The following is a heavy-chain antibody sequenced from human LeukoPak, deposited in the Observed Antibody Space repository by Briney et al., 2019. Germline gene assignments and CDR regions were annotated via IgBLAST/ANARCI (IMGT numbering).Heavy chain of an antibody. CDR2: ISPDDKTI. CDR1: GFTFNHYY. D-gene: IGHD3-3*01. CDR3: AKSPIVLRFLEWSQYFDY. V-gene: IGHV3-11*04. Sequence: GGSLRLSCAASGFTFNHYYMSWIRQAPGKGLEWVSYISPDDKTINYGDSLRGRFSVSRDNARNSLSLQMNSLRAEDTALYYCAKSPIVLRFLEWSQYFDYWGQGTLVTVSS. J-gene: IGHJ4*02.